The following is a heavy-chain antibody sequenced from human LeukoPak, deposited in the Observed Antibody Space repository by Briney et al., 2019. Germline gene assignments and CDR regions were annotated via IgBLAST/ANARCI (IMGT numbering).Heavy chain of an antibody. V-gene: IGHV1-18*01. J-gene: IGHJ4*02. CDR2: ISAYNGNT. CDR1: GYTFTSYG. CDR3: ARDYIVVVPEAAAGTNPFDY. D-gene: IGHD2-2*01. Sequence: ASVKASCKASGYTFTSYGISWVRQAPGQGLEWMGWISAYNGNTNYAQKLQGRVTMTTDTSTSTAYMELRSLRSDDTAVYYCARDYIVVVPEAAAGTNPFDYWGQGTLVTVSS.